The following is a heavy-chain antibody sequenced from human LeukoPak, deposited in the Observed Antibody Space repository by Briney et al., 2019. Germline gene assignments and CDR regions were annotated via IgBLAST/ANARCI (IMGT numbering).Heavy chain of an antibody. D-gene: IGHD1-14*01. J-gene: IGHJ4*02. CDR1: GFTFSSYA. CDR3: AKDLTPLDVSTFDY. V-gene: IGHV3-23*01. CDR2: ISGSGGST. Sequence: PGGSLRLSCAASGFTFSSYAMSWVRQAPGKGLEWVSAISGSGGSTYYADSVKGRFTISRENSKNTMYLQMNSLRAEDTAVYYCAKDLTPLDVSTFDYWGQGTLVTVSS.